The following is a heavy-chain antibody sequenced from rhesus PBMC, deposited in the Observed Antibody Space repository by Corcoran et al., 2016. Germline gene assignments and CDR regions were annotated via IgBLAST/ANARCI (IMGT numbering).Heavy chain of an antibody. Sequence: EVQLVESGGGLVQPGGSLRLSCAASGFTFSNYWMSWVRQAPGKGLDWVGRIKNKADGGTAAYAETVKGRLTISRDDSKNTLYLQMNSLNTGDTSVYYCARDFPSYNFWSGYYTYYFDYWGQGVLVTVSS. CDR2: IKNKADGGTA. D-gene: IGHD3-3*01. J-gene: IGHJ4*01. CDR3: ARDFPSYNFWSGYYTYYFDY. V-gene: IGHV3-16*02. CDR1: GFTFSNYW.